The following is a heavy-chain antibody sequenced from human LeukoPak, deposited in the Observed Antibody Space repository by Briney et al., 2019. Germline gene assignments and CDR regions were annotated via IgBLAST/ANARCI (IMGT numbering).Heavy chain of an antibody. CDR2: IYYSGST. V-gene: IGHV4-59*01. CDR3: ARFRDYGDYGY. J-gene: IGHJ4*02. CDR1: GGSISSYY. D-gene: IGHD4-17*01. Sequence: SETLSLTCTVSGGSISSYYWSWIRQPPGKGLECIGYIYYSGSTNYNPSLKSRVTISVDTSKNQFSLKLSSVTAADTAVYYCARFRDYGDYGYWGQGTLVTVSS.